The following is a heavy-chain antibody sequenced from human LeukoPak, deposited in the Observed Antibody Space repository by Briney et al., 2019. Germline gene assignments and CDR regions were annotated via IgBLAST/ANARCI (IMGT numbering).Heavy chain of an antibody. D-gene: IGHD3-10*01. Sequence: SVKVSCKASGGTFSRYTISWVRQAPGQGLEWMGGIIPLFGTANYAQKFQGRVTITADKSTTTAYMELSSLGSEDTAVYYCASHGSGTYGSFDYWGQGTLVTVSS. J-gene: IGHJ4*02. CDR1: GGTFSRYT. CDR3: ASHGSGTYGSFDY. CDR2: IIPLFGTA. V-gene: IGHV1-69*06.